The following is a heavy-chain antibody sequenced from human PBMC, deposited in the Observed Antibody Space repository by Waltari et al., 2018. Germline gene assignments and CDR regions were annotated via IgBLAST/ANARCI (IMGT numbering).Heavy chain of an antibody. CDR3: ARECSGGSCYSKGGY. CDR2: IYHSGST. D-gene: IGHD2-15*01. V-gene: IGHV4-38-2*02. Sequence: QVQLQESGPGLVKPSETLSLTCAVSGYSISSGYYWGWIRQPPGKGLEWIGSIYHSGSTYYTPSLKSRVTISVDPSKNQFSLKLSSVTAADTAVYYCARECSGGSCYSKGGYWGQGTLVTVSS. J-gene: IGHJ4*02. CDR1: GYSISSGYY.